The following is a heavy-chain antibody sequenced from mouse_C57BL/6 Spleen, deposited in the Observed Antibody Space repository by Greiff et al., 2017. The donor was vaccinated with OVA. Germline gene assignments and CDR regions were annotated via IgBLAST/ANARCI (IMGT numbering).Heavy chain of an antibody. Sequence: QVQLQQSGAELVKPGASVKISCKASGYAFSTYWMNWVKQRPGKGLEWIGQIYPGDGDTNYNGKFKGKATLTADKSSSTAYMQLSSLTSEDSAVYFCARRSSYAWFAYWGQGTLVTVSA. CDR3: ARRSSYAWFAY. D-gene: IGHD1-1*01. V-gene: IGHV1-80*01. CDR1: GYAFSTYW. J-gene: IGHJ3*01. CDR2: IYPGDGDT.